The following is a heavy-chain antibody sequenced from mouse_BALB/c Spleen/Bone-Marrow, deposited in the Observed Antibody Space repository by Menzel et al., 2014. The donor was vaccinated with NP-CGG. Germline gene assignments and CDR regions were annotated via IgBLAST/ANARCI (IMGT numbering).Heavy chain of an antibody. V-gene: IGHV3-6*02. J-gene: IGHJ1*01. Sequence: EVHLVESGPGLVKPSQSLSLTCSVTGYSITSGYYWNWIRQFPGNKLEWMGYISYDGSNNYNPSLKNRISITRDTSKNQFFLKLNSVTTEDTATYYCVKWGLRLWYFDVWGAGTTVTVSS. D-gene: IGHD1-2*01. CDR1: GYSITSGYY. CDR2: ISYDGSN. CDR3: VKWGLRLWYFDV.